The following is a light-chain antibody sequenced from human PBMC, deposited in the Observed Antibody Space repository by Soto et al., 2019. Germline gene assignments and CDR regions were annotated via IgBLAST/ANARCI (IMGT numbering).Light chain of an antibody. CDR2: KAS. CDR1: QTISSW. J-gene: IGKJ1*01. Sequence: DIQMTQSPSTLSRSVGDRVTITCRASQTISSWLAWYQQKPGKAPKLLIYKASTLKSGVPSRFSGSGSGTEFTLTISSLQPDDFATYYCQHYNSYSETFGQGTKV. CDR3: QHYNSYSET. V-gene: IGKV1-5*03.